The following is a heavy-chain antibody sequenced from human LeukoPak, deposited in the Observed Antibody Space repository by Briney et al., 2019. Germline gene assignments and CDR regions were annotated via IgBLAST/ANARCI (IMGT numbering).Heavy chain of an antibody. J-gene: IGHJ6*03. CDR3: AKRGGTESFYYYYMDV. CDR2: ISRSGGTT. Sequence: GGSLRLSCAASGFTFSSYDMTWVRKTPGKGLEWVALISRSGGTTYYADSVKGRFTISRDNSKNTLYLQMNSLRAEDTAEYYCAKRGGTESFYYYYMDVWGKGTTVTVSS. D-gene: IGHD2-15*01. V-gene: IGHV3-23*01. CDR1: GFTFSSYD.